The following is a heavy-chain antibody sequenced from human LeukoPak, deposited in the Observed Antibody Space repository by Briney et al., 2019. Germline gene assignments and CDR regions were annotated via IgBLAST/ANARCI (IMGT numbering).Heavy chain of an antibody. CDR1: GFTFSSYG. CDR2: IWYDGSNK. Sequence: GGSLRLSCAASGFTFSSYGMHWVRQAPGKGLEWVAVIWYDGSNKYYADSVKGRFTISRDNSKNTLYLQMGSLRAEDMAVYYCARSYDSSGYYGNGDAFDIWGQGTMVTVSS. J-gene: IGHJ3*02. CDR3: ARSYDSSGYYGNGDAFDI. V-gene: IGHV3-33*01. D-gene: IGHD3-22*01.